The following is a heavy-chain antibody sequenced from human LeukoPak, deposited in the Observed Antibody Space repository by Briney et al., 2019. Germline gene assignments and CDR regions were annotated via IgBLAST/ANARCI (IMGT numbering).Heavy chain of an antibody. CDR1: GGSISSSNYC. V-gene: IGHV4-39*01. Sequence: PSETLSLTCTVSGGSISSSNYCWGWIRQPPGKGLEWIGSIYYSGSTYYNPSLKSRVTISVDTSKNQFSLKLSSVTAADTAVYYCARQKGYIAPRANFDYWGQGTLVTVSS. CDR3: ARQKGYIAPRANFDY. CDR2: IYYSGST. J-gene: IGHJ4*02. D-gene: IGHD6-6*01.